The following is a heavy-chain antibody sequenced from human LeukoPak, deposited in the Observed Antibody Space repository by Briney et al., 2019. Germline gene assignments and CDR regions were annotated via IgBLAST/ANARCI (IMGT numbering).Heavy chain of an antibody. J-gene: IGHJ6*03. Sequence: GGSLRLSCVASGFTFNNYAMCWVRQAPGKGLEWVSTIGGSGAGTYYADSVKGRFTISRDNAKNSLYLQMNSLRAEDTAVYYCARDFFGVRYYYYMDVWGKGTTVTVSS. CDR1: GFTFNNYA. D-gene: IGHD3-3*01. V-gene: IGHV3-23*01. CDR2: IGGSGAGT. CDR3: ARDFFGVRYYYYMDV.